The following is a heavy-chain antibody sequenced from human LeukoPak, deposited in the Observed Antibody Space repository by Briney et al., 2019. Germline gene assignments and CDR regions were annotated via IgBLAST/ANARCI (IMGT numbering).Heavy chain of an antibody. D-gene: IGHD6-19*01. J-gene: IGHJ4*02. Sequence: PGGSLRLSCAASGFTFSNAWMSWVRQAPGKGLEWVGRIKSKTDGGTTDYAAPVKGRFTISRDDSKNTLYLQMNSLRAEDTAVYYCAKDEVFNSAWYFEYWGQGTLVTVSS. CDR2: IKSKTDGGTT. CDR3: AKDEVFNSAWYFEY. V-gene: IGHV3-15*01. CDR1: GFTFSNAW.